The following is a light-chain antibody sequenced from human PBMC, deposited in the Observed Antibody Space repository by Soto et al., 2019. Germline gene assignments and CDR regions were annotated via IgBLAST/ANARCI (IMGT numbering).Light chain of an antibody. Sequence: AIHMTQSPSSLSTSVGDRVTITCRASQGITSDVAWYQQKPGKAPKLLMHDASSLESGVPSRFSGSASGTEFTLTISSLQPDDFATYFCQQYSTYSWKFGQGTKVDIK. CDR3: QQYSTYSWK. V-gene: IGKV1-13*02. J-gene: IGKJ1*01. CDR2: DAS. CDR1: QGITSD.